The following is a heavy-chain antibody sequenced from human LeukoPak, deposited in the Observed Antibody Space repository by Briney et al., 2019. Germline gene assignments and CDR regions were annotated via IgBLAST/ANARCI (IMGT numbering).Heavy chain of an antibody. Sequence: PSETLSLTCTVSGGSITSGGYYWSWIRQPPGKGLEWIGYIYHSGSTYYNPSLKSRVTISVDRSKNQFSLKLSSVTAADTAVYYCARDGFTGYDSTERAVDPWGQGTLVTVSS. V-gene: IGHV4-30-2*01. J-gene: IGHJ5*02. CDR1: GGSITSGGYY. D-gene: IGHD3-22*01. CDR2: IYHSGST. CDR3: ARDGFTGYDSTERAVDP.